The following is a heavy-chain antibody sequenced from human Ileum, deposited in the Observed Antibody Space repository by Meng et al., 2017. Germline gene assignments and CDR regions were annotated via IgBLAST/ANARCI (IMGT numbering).Heavy chain of an antibody. CDR2: INPNSGGT. V-gene: IGHV1-2*06. D-gene: IGHD3-22*01. Sequence: SVKVSCKASGYTFTNYYIHWVRQAPGQGLEWMGRINPNSGGTNYAQKFQGRVTMTRDTSITTAYMELSSLGSDDTAVYHCARHDSSGNSPAYWGQGTLVTVSS. CDR3: ARHDSSGNSPAY. CDR1: GYTFTNYY. J-gene: IGHJ4*02.